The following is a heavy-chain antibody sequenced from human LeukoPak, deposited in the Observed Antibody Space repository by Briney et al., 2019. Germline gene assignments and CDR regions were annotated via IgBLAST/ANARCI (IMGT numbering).Heavy chain of an antibody. CDR3: AKDSVAVTGTGNIDY. J-gene: IGHJ4*02. V-gene: IGHV3-43D*03. CDR2: ISWDGGSS. Sequence: GGSLRLSCAASGFTFDYYTMYWVRQGPEKGLEWVSLISWDGGSSYYADSVKGRFTISRDNSKNSLYLQMNSLRAEDTALYYCAKDSVAVTGTGNIDYWGQGTLVTVSS. CDR1: GFTFDYYT. D-gene: IGHD6-19*01.